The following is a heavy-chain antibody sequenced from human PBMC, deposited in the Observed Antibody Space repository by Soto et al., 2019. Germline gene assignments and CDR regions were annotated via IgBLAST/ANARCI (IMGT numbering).Heavy chain of an antibody. D-gene: IGHD3-10*01. CDR3: ARGPLRGFGELLPYYYDMDV. V-gene: IGHV1-46*01. J-gene: IGHJ6*02. CDR1: GYTFTIYY. CDR2: INPSGGHT. Sequence: VKVSCEASGYTFTIYYLHWVRQAPGQGLEWMGIINPSGGHTSYAQKFHGRVTMTSDTSTSTVYMELSSLISEDTAVYYCARGPLRGFGELLPYYYDMDVWGQGTTVTVSS.